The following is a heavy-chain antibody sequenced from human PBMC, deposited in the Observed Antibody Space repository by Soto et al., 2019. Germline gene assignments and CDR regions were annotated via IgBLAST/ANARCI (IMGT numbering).Heavy chain of an antibody. J-gene: IGHJ2*01. CDR1: GFTFSSYD. V-gene: IGHV3-13*01. CDR2: IGTAGDT. Sequence: EVRLVESGGGLVQPGGSLRLSCAASGFTFSSYDMHWVRQATGKGLEWVSAIGTAGDTYYPGSVKGRFTISRENAKNSLYLQMNSLRAGDTAVYYCARASSVHSSGRGLSYWYFDLWGRGTLVTVSS. D-gene: IGHD6-19*01. CDR3: ARASSVHSSGRGLSYWYFDL.